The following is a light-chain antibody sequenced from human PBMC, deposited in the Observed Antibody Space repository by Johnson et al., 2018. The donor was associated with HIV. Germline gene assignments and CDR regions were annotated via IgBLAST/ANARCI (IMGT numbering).Light chain of an antibody. CDR1: SSNIGNNY. CDR2: ENN. J-gene: IGLJ1*01. CDR3: ETWDSRLSGYYV. Sequence: SVLTQPPSVSAAPGQKVTISCSGSSSNIGNNYVSWYQQLPGTAPKLLIYENNKRPSGIPDRFSGSKSGTSATLGITGLQTGDEADYYCETWDSRLSGYYVFGSGTRLTVL. V-gene: IGLV1-51*02.